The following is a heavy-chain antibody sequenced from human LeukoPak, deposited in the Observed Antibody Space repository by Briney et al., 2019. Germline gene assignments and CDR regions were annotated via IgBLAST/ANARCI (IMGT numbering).Heavy chain of an antibody. V-gene: IGHV3-9*01. J-gene: IGHJ4*02. CDR3: AKASGSSSTHTFDY. D-gene: IGHD1-26*01. Sequence: GGSLRLSCAASGFTFDDYALHWVRQAPGKGLEWVSGISWDGGTKAYADSVKGRFTISRDNAKNSLYLQMNSLRAEDTALYYCAKASGSSSTHTFDYWGQGTLVTVSS. CDR2: ISWDGGTK. CDR1: GFTFDDYA.